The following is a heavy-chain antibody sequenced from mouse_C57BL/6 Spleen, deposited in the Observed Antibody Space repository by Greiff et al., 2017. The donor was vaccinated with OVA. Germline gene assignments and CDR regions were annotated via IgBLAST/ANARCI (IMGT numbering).Heavy chain of an antibody. V-gene: IGHV1-52*01. J-gene: IGHJ2*01. D-gene: IGHD2-4*01. CDR2: IDPSDSET. CDR1: GYTFTSYW. Sequence: VQLQQPGAELVRPGSSVKLSCKASGYTFTSYWMHWVKQRPIQGLEWIGNIDPSDSETHYNQKFKDKATLTVDKSTSTAYMQLSSLTSEDSAVYYCARLYDYDDYWGQGTTLTVSS. CDR3: ARLYDYDDY.